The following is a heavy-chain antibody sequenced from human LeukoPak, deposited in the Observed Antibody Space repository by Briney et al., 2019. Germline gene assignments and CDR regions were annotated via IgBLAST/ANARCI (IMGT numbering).Heavy chain of an antibody. D-gene: IGHD2-2*01. Sequence: QTGESLRLSCAASGFTFSTYTMHWVRQAPGKGLEWVAIISYSGSNKYYADSVKGRFTISRDNSKNTLYLQMNSLRAEDTAVYYCARDEAPLTCSSASCYGGGFDYWGQGTLVTVSS. CDR1: GFTFSTYT. V-gene: IGHV3-30-3*01. CDR3: ARDEAPLTCSSASCYGGGFDY. CDR2: ISYSGSNK. J-gene: IGHJ4*02.